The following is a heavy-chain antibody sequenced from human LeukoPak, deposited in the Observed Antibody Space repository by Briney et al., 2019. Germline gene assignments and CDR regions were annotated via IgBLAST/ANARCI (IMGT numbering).Heavy chain of an antibody. J-gene: IGHJ4*02. D-gene: IGHD3-3*01. Sequence: PSETLSLTCTVSGYSISTGYYWGWIRQPPGKALEWIASIHHSGSTYYNPSLKSRVTISVDTSKNQFSLKLSSVTAADTAVYYCARDPDFWSGYYNFDYWGQGTLVTVSS. V-gene: IGHV4-38-2*02. CDR1: GYSISTGYY. CDR3: ARDPDFWSGYYNFDY. CDR2: IHHSGST.